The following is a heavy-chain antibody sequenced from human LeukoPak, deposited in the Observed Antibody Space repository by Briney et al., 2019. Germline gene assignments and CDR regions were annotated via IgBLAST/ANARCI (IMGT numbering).Heavy chain of an antibody. D-gene: IGHD3-22*01. V-gene: IGHV3-66*01. Sequence: GGSLRLSCAASGFTVSSNYMSWVRQAPGKGLEWVSVIYSGGRTYYADSVKGRFTISRDNSKNTLYLQMNNLRAEDTAVYYCARDLRYYDSGAYYFDSWSQGTLVTVSS. CDR2: IYSGGRT. J-gene: IGHJ4*02. CDR3: ARDLRYYDSGAYYFDS. CDR1: GFTVSSNY.